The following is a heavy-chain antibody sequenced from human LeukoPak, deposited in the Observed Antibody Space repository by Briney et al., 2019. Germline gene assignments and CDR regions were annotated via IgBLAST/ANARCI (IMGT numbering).Heavy chain of an antibody. CDR1: GGTFSSYA. V-gene: IGHV1-69*13. D-gene: IGHD6-13*01. Sequence: EASVKVSCKASGGTFSSYAISWVRQAPGQGLEWMGGIIPIFGTANYAQKFQGRVTITADESTSTAYMELSSLRSEDTAVYYCARGQYSSSPYYYGMDVWGQGTTVTVSS. CDR2: IIPIFGTA. J-gene: IGHJ6*02. CDR3: ARGQYSSSPYYYGMDV.